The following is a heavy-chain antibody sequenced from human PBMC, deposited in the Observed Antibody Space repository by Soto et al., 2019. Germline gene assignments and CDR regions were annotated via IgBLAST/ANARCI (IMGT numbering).Heavy chain of an antibody. CDR2: MNPDGSTK. CDR3: ARHCHYCIDV. V-gene: IGHV3-7*01. J-gene: IGHJ6*03. CDR1: GFTFSSYS. Sequence: GGSLRLSCTASGFTFSSYSMNWVRQAPGKGLEWVANMNPDGSTKNYVDSVKGRFTISRDNAQNSLYLQMNSLRAEDTAVFYCARHCHYCIDVWGRGTTVTVSS. D-gene: IGHD2-21*02.